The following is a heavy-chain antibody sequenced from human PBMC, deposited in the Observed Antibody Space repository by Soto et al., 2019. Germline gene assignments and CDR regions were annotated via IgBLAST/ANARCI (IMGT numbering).Heavy chain of an antibody. CDR3: ARTMTTSGWFDP. V-gene: IGHV4-30-2*01. CDR2: IYHSGGT. D-gene: IGHD4-17*01. Sequence: LSLTCAVSGGPITSGGYSWSWIRQPPGKGPEWIGYIYHSGGTYYNPSLKSRVTLSIDRTKKQFSLKLKSVTAADTAVYFCARTMTTSGWFDPWGQGTLVTVSS. CDR1: GGPITSGGYS. J-gene: IGHJ5*02.